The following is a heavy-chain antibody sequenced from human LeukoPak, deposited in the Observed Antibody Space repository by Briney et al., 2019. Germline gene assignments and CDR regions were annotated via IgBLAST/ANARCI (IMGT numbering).Heavy chain of an antibody. CDR2: INPNSGGT. D-gene: IGHD6-6*01. J-gene: IGHJ4*02. CDR3: AAPGEYSTSFSPFDY. Sequence: ASVKVSCKASGYTFTSYDINWVRQATGQGLEWMGWINPNSGGTNYAQKFQGRVTMTRDTSISTAYMELSSLRSDDTAIYYCAAPGEYSTSFSPFDYWGQGTLVTVSS. V-gene: IGHV1-2*02. CDR1: GYTFTSYD.